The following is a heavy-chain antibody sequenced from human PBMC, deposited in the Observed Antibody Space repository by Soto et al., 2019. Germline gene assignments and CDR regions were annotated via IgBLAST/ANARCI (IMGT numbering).Heavy chain of an antibody. J-gene: IGHJ4*02. V-gene: IGHV4-4*07. CDR1: CGSISSYY. D-gene: IGHD2-21*02. CDR3: ARTTSEGYCGGDCYPRYYFDY. Sequence: KTSETLSLTCTGSCGSISSYYWSWIRQPAGKGLEWIGRIYTSGSTNYNPSLKSRVTMSVDTSKNQFSLKLSPVTAADTAVYYCARTTSEGYCGGDCYPRYYFDYWGQGTLVTVSS. CDR2: IYTSGST.